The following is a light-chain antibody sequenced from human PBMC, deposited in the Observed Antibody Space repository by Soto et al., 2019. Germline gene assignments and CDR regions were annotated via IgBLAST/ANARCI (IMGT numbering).Light chain of an antibody. CDR3: QQYDNLPIT. CDR1: QDISNY. CDR2: DAS. V-gene: IGKV1-33*01. J-gene: IGKJ5*01. Sequence: DIQMTQSPSTLSASVGDIVTITCQASQDISNYLNWYQQKPGKAPKLLIYDASNLETGVPSRFSGSGSGTDFTFTISSLQPEDIATYYCQQYDNLPITLGQGTRLEIK.